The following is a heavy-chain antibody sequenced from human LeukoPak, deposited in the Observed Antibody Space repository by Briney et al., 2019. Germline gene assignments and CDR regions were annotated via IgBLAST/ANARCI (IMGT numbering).Heavy chain of an antibody. Sequence: GGSLRLSCAASGFTLSSYAMSWVRQAPGKGLEWVSATSSSDAGTYYAASVRGRFTVSRDNSKNTLYLQMNSLRAEDAAVYYCAKDRLLNCRGDCYIFDYWGQGTVVTVSS. V-gene: IGHV3-23*01. CDR3: AKDRLLNCRGDCYIFDY. J-gene: IGHJ4*02. D-gene: IGHD2-21*02. CDR2: TSSSDAGT. CDR1: GFTLSSYA.